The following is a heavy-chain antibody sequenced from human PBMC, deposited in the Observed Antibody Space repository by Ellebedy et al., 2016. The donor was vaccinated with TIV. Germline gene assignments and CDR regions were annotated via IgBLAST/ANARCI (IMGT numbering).Heavy chain of an antibody. CDR1: GGSISSSTYY. D-gene: IGHD3-16*01. J-gene: IGHJ2*01. CDR2: IYNSGST. CDR3: ARNLVIFTFEKWYFDL. Sequence: SETLSLTCTVPGGSISSSTYYWGWIRQPPGKGLEWIGTIYNSGSTYYNPSLKSRVTISVDTSKNQFSLKLSFVTAADTAVYYCARNLVIFTFEKWYFDLWGRGTLVSVSS. V-gene: IGHV4-39*01.